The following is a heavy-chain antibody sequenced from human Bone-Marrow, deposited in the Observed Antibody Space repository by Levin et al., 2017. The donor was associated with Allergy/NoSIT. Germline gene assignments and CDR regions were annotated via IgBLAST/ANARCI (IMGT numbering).Heavy chain of an antibody. CDR2: ISYNGRDR. D-gene: IGHD3-22*01. CDR3: AGDYDSTGYPGH. Sequence: PGGSLRLSCTVSGFPSKIHGIHWVRQAPGKGLEWVAIISYNGRDRYFGDSVKGRFAISRDNSKNTVYLQMNSLKREDTAVYYCAGDYDSTGYPGHWGQGTLVTVSS. V-gene: IGHV3-30*03. J-gene: IGHJ1*01. CDR1: GFPSKIHG.